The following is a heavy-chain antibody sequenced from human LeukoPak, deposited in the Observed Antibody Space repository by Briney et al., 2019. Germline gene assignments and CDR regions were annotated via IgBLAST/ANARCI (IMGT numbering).Heavy chain of an antibody. CDR2: IYYSGST. CDR3: ARGDLDQDY. D-gene: IGHD3-16*01. V-gene: IGHV4-59*01. Sequence: SETLSLTCTVSGGSISSYYWSWIRQPPGKGLEWIGYIYYSGSTNYNPSLKSRVTISVDTSKNQLSLKLSSVTAAVTAVYYCARGDLDQDYWGQGTLVTVSS. J-gene: IGHJ4*02. CDR1: GGSISSYY.